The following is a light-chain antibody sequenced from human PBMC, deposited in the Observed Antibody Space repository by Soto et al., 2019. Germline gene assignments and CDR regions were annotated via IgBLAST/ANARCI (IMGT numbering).Light chain of an antibody. CDR1: QSISSW. Sequence: DIQMIQSPSSLSASIGDRVTITCRASQSISSWLAWYQQKPGKAPKLLIYDASSLESGVPSRFSGSGSGTDFTLTIGSLQPEDFATYYCQHYNSYSEAFGQGTKVDIK. CDR3: QHYNSYSEA. J-gene: IGKJ1*01. CDR2: DAS. V-gene: IGKV1-5*01.